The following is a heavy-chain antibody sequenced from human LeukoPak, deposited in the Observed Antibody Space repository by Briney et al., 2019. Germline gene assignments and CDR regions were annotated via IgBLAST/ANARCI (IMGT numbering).Heavy chain of an antibody. D-gene: IGHD3-9*01. V-gene: IGHV3-21*01. CDR2: ISSSSSYI. J-gene: IGHJ4*02. Sequence: GGSLRPSCAASGFTFSSYSMNWVRQAPGKGLEWVSSISSSSSYIYYADSVKGRFTISRDNAKNSLYLQMNSLRAEDTAVYYCASLPRGYDILSGYYMGVDYWGQGTLVTVSS. CDR1: GFTFSSYS. CDR3: ASLPRGYDILSGYYMGVDY.